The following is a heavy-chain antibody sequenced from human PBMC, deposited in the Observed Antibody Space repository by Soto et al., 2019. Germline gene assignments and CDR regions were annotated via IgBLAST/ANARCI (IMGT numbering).Heavy chain of an antibody. D-gene: IGHD5-12*01. CDR2: IIPILGIA. J-gene: IGHJ4*02. CDR1: GGTFSSYT. Sequence: ASVKVSCKASGGTFSSYTISWVRQAPGQGLEWMGRIIPILGIANYAQKFQGRVTITADKSTSTAYMELSSLRSEDMAVYYCASQKNSGYDSGGSDYWGQGTLVTVSS. CDR3: ASQKNSGYDSGGSDY. V-gene: IGHV1-69*02.